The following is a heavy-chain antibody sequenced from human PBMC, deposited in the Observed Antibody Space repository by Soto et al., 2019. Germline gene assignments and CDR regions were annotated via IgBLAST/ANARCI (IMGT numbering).Heavy chain of an antibody. V-gene: IGHV4-4*02. CDR3: ARVTKYYDILTGYGSYGNWFDP. D-gene: IGHD3-9*01. CDR1: SGSISSSNW. J-gene: IGHJ5*02. CDR2: IYHSGST. Sequence: QVQLQESGPGLVKPSGTLSLTCAVSSGSISSSNWWSWVRQPPGKGLEWIGEIYHSGSTNYNPSLKSRVTISVDKSKNQFSLKLSSVTAASTAVYYCARVTKYYDILTGYGSYGNWFDPWGQGTLVTVSS.